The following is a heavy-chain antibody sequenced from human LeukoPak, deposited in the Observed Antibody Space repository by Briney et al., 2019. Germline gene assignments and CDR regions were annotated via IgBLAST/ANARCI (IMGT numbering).Heavy chain of an antibody. J-gene: IGHJ4*02. CDR1: GASINNYY. CDR3: ARGAVAARLHYLGY. CDR2: IYPTGST. D-gene: IGHD6-19*01. Sequence: SETLSLTCSVSGASINNYYWNWIRQPAGKGLEWIGRIYPTGSTSYNPSLKSRVSMSFDTSKRQFSLRLDSVTAADTAVYYCARGAVAARLHYLGYWGQGILVTVSS. V-gene: IGHV4-4*07.